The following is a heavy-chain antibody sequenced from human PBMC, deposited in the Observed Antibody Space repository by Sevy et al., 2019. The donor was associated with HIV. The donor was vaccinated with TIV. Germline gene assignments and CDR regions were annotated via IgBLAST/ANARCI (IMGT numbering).Heavy chain of an antibody. D-gene: IGHD3-3*01. Sequence: GGSLTLSCAASGFSFSTYAMTWVRQAPVKGLEWFSGISGSGTSTYYTDSVKGRLTISRDKSKNTVYLQMNNLRAEDTAVYYCGKVSIFGVGGFYDYWGQRTLVTVSS. CDR3: GKVSIFGVGGFYDY. V-gene: IGHV3-23*01. J-gene: IGHJ4*02. CDR1: GFSFSTYA. CDR2: ISGSGTST.